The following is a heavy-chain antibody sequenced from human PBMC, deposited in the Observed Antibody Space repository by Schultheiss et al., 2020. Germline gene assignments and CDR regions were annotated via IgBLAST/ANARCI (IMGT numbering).Heavy chain of an antibody. J-gene: IGHJ4*02. CDR1: GFTFSSYA. CDR3: AKGTLPSLWFGELSYYFDY. D-gene: IGHD3-10*01. Sequence: GESLKIPCAASGFTFSSYAMSWVRQAPGKGLEWVSAISGSGGSTYYADSVKGRFTISRDNSKNTLYLQMNSLRAEDTAVYYCAKGTLPSLWFGELSYYFDYWGQGTLVTVSS. V-gene: IGHV3-23*01. CDR2: ISGSGGST.